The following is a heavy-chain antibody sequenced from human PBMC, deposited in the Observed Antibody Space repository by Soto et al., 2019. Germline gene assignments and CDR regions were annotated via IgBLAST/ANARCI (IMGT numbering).Heavy chain of an antibody. CDR3: ATELGEIPASPFDA. D-gene: IGHD3-10*01. J-gene: IGHJ4*02. CDR1: GVTFSSET. V-gene: IGHV1-69*01. Sequence: QGQLVHSGAEVKKPGSSVKVSCQASGVTFSSETLGWVRQAPGQGLEWVGGIIPLFGTASYAQKFQGRVMITADESTSTVYMELSSLRSDDTALYFCATELGEIPASPFDAWGQGTLVTVAS. CDR2: IIPLFGTA.